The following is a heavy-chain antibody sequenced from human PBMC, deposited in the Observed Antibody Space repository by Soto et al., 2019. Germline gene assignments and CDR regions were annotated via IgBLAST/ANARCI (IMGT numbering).Heavy chain of an antibody. J-gene: IGHJ4*02. CDR2: ILYSGTT. V-gene: IGHV4-30-4*01. CDR1: GGSISSGDYY. CDR3: ARNGALDY. D-gene: IGHD2-8*01. Sequence: QVQLQESGPGLVKPSQTLSLTCTVSGGSISSGDYYWSWIRQPPGKGLEWIGYILYSGTTNYNPSLESRLTISVDTSKNQFSLKLTSATAADTAVYYCARNGALDYRGRGTLVTVSS.